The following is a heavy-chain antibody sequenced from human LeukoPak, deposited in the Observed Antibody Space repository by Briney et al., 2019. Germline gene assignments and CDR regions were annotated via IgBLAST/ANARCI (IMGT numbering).Heavy chain of an antibody. Sequence: SSETLSLTCAVYGGSFSGYYWSWIRQPPGKGLEWMGYIYYSGSTNYNPSLKSRVTISVDTSKNQFSLKLSSVTAADTAVYYCARGGYDFWSGYPGSDAFDVWGQGTMVTVSS. J-gene: IGHJ3*01. V-gene: IGHV4-59*01. CDR2: IYYSGST. D-gene: IGHD3-3*01. CDR1: GGSFSGYY. CDR3: ARGGYDFWSGYPGSDAFDV.